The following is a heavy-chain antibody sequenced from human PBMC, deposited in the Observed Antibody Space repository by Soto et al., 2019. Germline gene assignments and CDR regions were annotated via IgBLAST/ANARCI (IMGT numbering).Heavy chain of an antibody. CDR2: IYYHGNT. J-gene: IGHJ4*01. V-gene: IGHV4-39*01. CDR3: ARHDGFSSGWVFDY. CDR1: GGSISSSSYY. D-gene: IGHD6-19*01. Sequence: PSDTLSLTCTVSGGSISSSSYYWGWIRQPPGKGLEWIGSIYYHGNTYSNPSLRSRVTISVDTSNNQLSLRLRSVTAADTAIYYCARHDGFSSGWVFDYWGHGTLVTVSS.